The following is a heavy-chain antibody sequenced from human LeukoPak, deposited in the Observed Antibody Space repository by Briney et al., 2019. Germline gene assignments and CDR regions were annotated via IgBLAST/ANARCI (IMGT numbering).Heavy chain of an antibody. J-gene: IGHJ6*03. D-gene: IGHD4-11*01. V-gene: IGHV3-21*05. CDR3: ARAYSNYVVYYYYYMDV. CDR1: GFAFSDYS. CDR2: TRGSGSGM. Sequence: GGSLRLSCAASGFAFSDYSMNWVRQAPGKGLEWVANTRGSGSGMGSGNYYAGAVKGRFTISRDNAKNSLYLQMNSLRAEDTAVYYCARAYSNYVVYYYYYMDVWGKGTTVTVSS.